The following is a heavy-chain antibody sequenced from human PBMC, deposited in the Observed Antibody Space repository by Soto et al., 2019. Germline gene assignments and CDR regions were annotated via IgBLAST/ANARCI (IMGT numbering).Heavy chain of an antibody. J-gene: IGHJ3*02. Sequence: ASVKVSCKASGYTFTSYDINWVRQATGQGLEWMGWINAYNGNTNYAQKLQGRVTMTTDTSTSTAYMELRSLRSDDTAVYYCASGRVQWLGAFDIWGQGTMVTVSS. CDR1: GYTFTSYD. CDR3: ASGRVQWLGAFDI. CDR2: INAYNGNT. D-gene: IGHD6-19*01. V-gene: IGHV1-18*01.